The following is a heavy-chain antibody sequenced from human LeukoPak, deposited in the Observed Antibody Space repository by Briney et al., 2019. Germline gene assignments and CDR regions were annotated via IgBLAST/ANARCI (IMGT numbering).Heavy chain of an antibody. Sequence: PGGSLRLSCAASGFTVSSNSMTWVRQAPGKGLEWVSILYNGGGANYADSVKGRFTISRDNSRNTLFLQMNSLRAEDTAVYYCARRDTTGWYHHFDYWGQGTLATVSS. V-gene: IGHV3-53*01. CDR3: ARRDTTGWYHHFDY. D-gene: IGHD6-19*01. CDR1: GFTVSSNS. J-gene: IGHJ4*02. CDR2: LYNGGGA.